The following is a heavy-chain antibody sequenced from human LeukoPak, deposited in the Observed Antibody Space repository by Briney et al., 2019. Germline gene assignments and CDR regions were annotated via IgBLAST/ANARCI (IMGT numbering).Heavy chain of an antibody. CDR1: GYSFTVKY. V-gene: IGHV1-2*02. CDR3: ARAGGRSWFDP. J-gene: IGHJ5*02. Sequence: GASVKVSCKASGYSFTVKYMHWVRQAPGQGLEWMGWINPNSGGTNYAQKFQGRVTMTTDTSMSTAYMELSRLTSDDTAVYYCARAGGRSWFDPWGQGTLVAVSS. CDR2: INPNSGGT.